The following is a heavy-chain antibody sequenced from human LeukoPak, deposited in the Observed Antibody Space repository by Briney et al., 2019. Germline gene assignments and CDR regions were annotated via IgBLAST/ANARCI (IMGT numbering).Heavy chain of an antibody. V-gene: IGHV4-34*01. Sequence: SETLSLTCAVYGGPFSTYYWTWIRQSPGKGLQRIGEINHNKSTNYNPSLKSRVTISVDTSKNQFSLNLTSVTAADTAVYYCAHSSSSLPTDSWGQGTLVIVSS. CDR3: AHSSSSLPTDS. CDR2: INHNKST. CDR1: GGPFSTYY. D-gene: IGHD6-6*01. J-gene: IGHJ4*02.